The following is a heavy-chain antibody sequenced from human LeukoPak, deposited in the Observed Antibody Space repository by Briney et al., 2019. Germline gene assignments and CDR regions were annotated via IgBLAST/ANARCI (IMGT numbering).Heavy chain of an antibody. D-gene: IGHD1-14*01. Sequence: PSETLSLTCTVSLDSTTSNFWSWVRQPPGKGLEWIGAIHRSGSPNYNPSHESRVTISIDRSRNQIALELSSVTAADTAVYYCAREILGGFNPGAYWGQGTLVTVSS. CDR1: LDSTTSNF. V-gene: IGHV4-4*02. CDR2: IHRSGSP. CDR3: AREILGGFNPGAY. J-gene: IGHJ4*02.